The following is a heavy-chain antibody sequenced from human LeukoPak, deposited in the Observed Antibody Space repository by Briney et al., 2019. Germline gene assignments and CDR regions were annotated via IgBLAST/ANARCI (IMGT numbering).Heavy chain of an antibody. D-gene: IGHD3-22*01. CDR2: IKTDGSNT. CDR1: GFTFSTYW. Sequence: GGSLRLSCAASGFTFSTYWTHWVRQVPGKGLVWVSRIKTDGSNTVYADNVKGRFTISRDNARNTLYLQMNSLRVEDTAVYYCTRTYYYDSRDYFDYWGQGALVTVSS. CDR3: TRTYYYDSRDYFDY. J-gene: IGHJ4*02. V-gene: IGHV3-74*01.